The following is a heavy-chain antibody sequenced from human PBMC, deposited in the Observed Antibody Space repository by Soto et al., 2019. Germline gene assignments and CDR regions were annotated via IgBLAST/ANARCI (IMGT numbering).Heavy chain of an antibody. Sequence: GGSLRLSCAASGFTFSSYAMSWVRQAPGKGLEWVSAISGSGGSTYYADSGKGRFTISRDNSKNTLYLQMNSLRAEDTAVYYCAKDLRYSSSWDYYYYMDVWGKGTTVTVSS. CDR2: ISGSGGST. D-gene: IGHD6-13*01. CDR1: GFTFSSYA. J-gene: IGHJ6*03. V-gene: IGHV3-23*01. CDR3: AKDLRYSSSWDYYYYMDV.